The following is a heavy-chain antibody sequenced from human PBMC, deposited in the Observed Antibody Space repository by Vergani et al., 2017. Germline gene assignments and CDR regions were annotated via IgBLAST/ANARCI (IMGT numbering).Heavy chain of an antibody. CDR1: GGSISSSSYY. CDR2: IYYSGST. D-gene: IGHD3-3*01. J-gene: IGHJ4*02. V-gene: IGHV4-39*07. CDR3: ARGRFLEWFPGHYYFDY. Sequence: QLQLQESGPGLVKPSETLSLTCTVSGGSISSSSYYWGWIRQPPGKGLEWIGSIYYSGSTNYNPSLKSRVTISVDTSKNQFSLKLSSVTAADTAVYYCARGRFLEWFPGHYYFDYWGQGTLVTVSS.